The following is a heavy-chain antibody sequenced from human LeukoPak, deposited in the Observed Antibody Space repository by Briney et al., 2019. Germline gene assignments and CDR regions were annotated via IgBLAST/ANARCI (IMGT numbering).Heavy chain of an antibody. V-gene: IGHV3-48*01. CDR3: ARDGHDYSNYESFDY. CDR2: ISSSSSTI. CDR1: GFTFSSYS. D-gene: IGHD4-11*01. Sequence: GGSLRLSCAASGFTFSSYSMNWVRQAPGKGLEWVSYISSSSSTIYYADSVKGRFTISRDNAKNSLYLQMNSLRAEDTAVYYCARDGHDYSNYESFDYWGQGTLVTVSS. J-gene: IGHJ4*02.